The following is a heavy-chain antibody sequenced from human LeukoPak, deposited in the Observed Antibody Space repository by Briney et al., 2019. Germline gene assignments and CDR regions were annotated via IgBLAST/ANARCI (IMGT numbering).Heavy chain of an antibody. CDR3: ARRYAGSGTYYLSH. J-gene: IGHJ4*02. CDR1: YW. CDR2: IYPGDSDT. Sequence: YWSWIRQPAGKGLEWMGIIYPGDSDTRYSPSFQGQVTISADKSISTAYLQWSSLKASDTAMYYCARRYAGSGTYYLSHWGQGTLVTVSS. D-gene: IGHD3-10*01. V-gene: IGHV5-51*01.